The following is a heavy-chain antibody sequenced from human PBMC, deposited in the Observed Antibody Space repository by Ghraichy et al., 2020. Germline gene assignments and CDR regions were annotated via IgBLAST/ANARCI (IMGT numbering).Heavy chain of an antibody. V-gene: IGHV3-11*06. J-gene: IGHJ5*02. CDR3: ARLEVACSSTMCYDWFDP. CDR2: ISSSSSYT. D-gene: IGHD2-2*01. CDR1: GFTFSDYY. Sequence: GESLNISCAASGFTFSDYYMSWIRQAPGKGLEWVSYISSSSSYTNYADSVKGRFTISRDNAKNSLYLQMNSLRAEDTAVYYCARLEVACSSTMCYDWFDPWGQGTLVTVSS.